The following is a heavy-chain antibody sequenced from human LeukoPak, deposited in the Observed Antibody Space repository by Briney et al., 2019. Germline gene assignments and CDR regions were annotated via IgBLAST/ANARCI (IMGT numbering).Heavy chain of an antibody. CDR1: GGSMSNSGYY. CDR3: ARHYGSGSELDC. V-gene: IGHV4-39*01. Sequence: SETLSLTCTVSGGSMSNSGYYWGWIRQPPGKGLEWIGSIYYTGSPYYNPSLKSRITMSVDTSKNQFSLKLSSVTAADTAVYYCARHYGSGSELDCWGQGTLVTVSS. J-gene: IGHJ4*02. D-gene: IGHD3-10*01. CDR2: IYYTGSP.